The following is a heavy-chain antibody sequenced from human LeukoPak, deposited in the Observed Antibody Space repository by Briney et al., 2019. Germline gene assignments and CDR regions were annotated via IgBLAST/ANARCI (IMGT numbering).Heavy chain of an antibody. CDR2: IRYDGRNK. CDR1: GLTFSNYG. CDR3: AKLPAFTVTTQFDY. J-gene: IGHJ4*02. Sequence: PGGSLRLSCAAAGLTFSNYGMHWVRRAPGKGLQWVAYIRYDGRNKYSADSVKGRFTISRDNSKNTLYLQMDSLRAEDTAVYYCAKLPAFTVTTQFDYWGQGTLVTVSS. V-gene: IGHV3-30*02. D-gene: IGHD4-17*01.